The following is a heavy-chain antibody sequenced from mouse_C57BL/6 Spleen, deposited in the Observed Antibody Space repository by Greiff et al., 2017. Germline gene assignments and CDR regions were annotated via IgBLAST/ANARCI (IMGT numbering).Heavy chain of an antibody. J-gene: IGHJ4*01. Sequence: VQLQQSGAELVKPGASVKISCKASGYAFTSYWMNWVKQRPGKGLEWIGQIYPGDGDTNYNGKFKGKATVTADKSSSTAYMQLSSLTSEDSEVYFCARPGGYYAMDYWGQGTSVTVSS. V-gene: IGHV1-80*01. CDR3: ARPGGYYAMDY. CDR1: GYAFTSYW. CDR2: IYPGDGDT.